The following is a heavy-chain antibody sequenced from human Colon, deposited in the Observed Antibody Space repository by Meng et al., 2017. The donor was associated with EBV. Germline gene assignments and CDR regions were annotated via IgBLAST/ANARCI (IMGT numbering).Heavy chain of an antibody. CDR2: INHSGST. D-gene: IGHD1-26*01. Sequence: WGAGLLKPSEALSLAFAFYGGSFSGYYWSWIRQPPEKGLEWIGEINHSGSTNYNPSLKSRVTISVDTSKKQFSLKLSSVTAADTAVYYCARGPGGSYYLYYFDYWGQGTLVTVSS. CDR3: ARGPGGSYYLYYFDY. J-gene: IGHJ4*02. V-gene: IGHV4-34*01. CDR1: GGSFSGYY.